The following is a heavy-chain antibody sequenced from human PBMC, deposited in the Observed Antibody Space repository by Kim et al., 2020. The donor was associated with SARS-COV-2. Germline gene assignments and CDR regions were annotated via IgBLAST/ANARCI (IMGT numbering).Heavy chain of an antibody. Sequence: GGSLRLSCAASGFSFTAFWMHWVRQAPGKGLVWVSRINSFGSSTSYADSVKSRFTISRDNAKNTLYLQMNSLRVEDTAIYYCARGGSSGYTPGWFDPRGQGTLVTVSS. V-gene: IGHV3-74*01. J-gene: IGHJ5*02. CDR2: INSFGSST. CDR3: ARGGSSGYTPGWFDP. CDR1: GFSFTAFW. D-gene: IGHD3-22*01.